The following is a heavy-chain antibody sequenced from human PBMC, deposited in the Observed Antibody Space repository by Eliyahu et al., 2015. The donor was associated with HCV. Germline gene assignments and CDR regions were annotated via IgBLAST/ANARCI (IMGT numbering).Heavy chain of an antibody. J-gene: IGHJ4*02. V-gene: IGHV3-33*01. CDR1: GFTFSRYG. CDR2: IWYDGSNR. CDR3: ARDLAPTVDTLGDLDY. Sequence: QVQLVESGGGVVQPGMSLRLSCAASGFTFSRYGMHWVRQAPGKGLEWVTVIWYDGSNRFYADFVKGRFTISRDNSKNTLYLQMNNLGAEDTAVYYCARDLAPTVDTLGDLDYWGQGTLVTVSS. D-gene: IGHD5-18*01.